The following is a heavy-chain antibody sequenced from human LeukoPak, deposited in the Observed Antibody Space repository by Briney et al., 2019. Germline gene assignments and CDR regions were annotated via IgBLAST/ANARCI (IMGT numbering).Heavy chain of an antibody. CDR1: GYSISSGYY. V-gene: IGHV4-38-2*01. CDR3: ARGLTPGMDWFDP. Sequence: PSETLSLTCVVSGYSISSGYYWGWIRQPPGKGLEWIGSIYHSGSTYYNPSLKSRVTISVDTSKNQFPLKLSSVTAADTAVYYCARGLTPGMDWFDPWGQGTPVTVSS. J-gene: IGHJ5*02. D-gene: IGHD1-14*01. CDR2: IYHSGST.